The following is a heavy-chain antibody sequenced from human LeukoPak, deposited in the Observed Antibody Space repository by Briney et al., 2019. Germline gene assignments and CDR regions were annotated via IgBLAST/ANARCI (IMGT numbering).Heavy chain of an antibody. CDR1: GGSISSGGYS. D-gene: IGHD6-13*01. CDR2: IYHSGST. CDR3: ANHRAAARDYYYYYGMDV. V-gene: IGHV4-30-2*01. J-gene: IGHJ6*02. Sequence: SQTLSLTCAVSGGSISSGGYSWSWIRQPPGKGLEWIGYIYHSGSTYYNPSLKSRVTISVDRSKNQFSLKLSSVTAADTAVYYCANHRAAARDYYYYYGMDVWGQGTTVTVSS.